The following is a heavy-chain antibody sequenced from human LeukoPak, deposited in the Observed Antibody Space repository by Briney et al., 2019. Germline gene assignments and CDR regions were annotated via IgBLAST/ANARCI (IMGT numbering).Heavy chain of an antibody. J-gene: IGHJ4*02. CDR2: ISWNSGSI. V-gene: IGHV3-9*01. CDR3: AKDTSPYYYDSSGYYGD. D-gene: IGHD3-22*01. Sequence: GGSLRLSCAASGFTFDDYATHWVRQAPGKGLEWVSGISWNSGSIGYADSVKGRFTISRDNAKNSLYLQMNSLRAEDTALYYCAKDTSPYYYDSSGYYGDWGQGTLVTVSS. CDR1: GFTFDDYA.